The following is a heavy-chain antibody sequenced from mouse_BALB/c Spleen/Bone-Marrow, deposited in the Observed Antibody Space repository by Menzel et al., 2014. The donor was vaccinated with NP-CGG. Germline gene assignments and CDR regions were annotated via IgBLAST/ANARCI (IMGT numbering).Heavy chain of an antibody. J-gene: IGHJ1*01. D-gene: IGHD2-3*01. V-gene: IGHV5-6*01. CDR2: ISTGGSQT. CDR3: ARRGYDNSYWYFGV. Sequence: EVQLVESGGDLVKPGGSLKLSCAASGFTSSSYGMSWVRQTPDKRLEWVATISTGGSQTYYTDSVKGRFTISRDNAKNTLYLQMSSLKSEDSAIYYCARRGYDNSYWYFGVWGAGTTVTVSS. CDR1: GFTSSSYG.